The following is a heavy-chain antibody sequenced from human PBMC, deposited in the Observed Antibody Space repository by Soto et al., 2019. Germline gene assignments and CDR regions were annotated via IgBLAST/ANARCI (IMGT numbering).Heavy chain of an antibody. V-gene: IGHV3-23*01. CDR1: GFTFSSYA. CDR2: ISGSGGST. D-gene: IGHD2-15*01. J-gene: IGHJ4*02. CDR3: AERERDGGNPFDY. Sequence: PGGSLRLSCAASGFTFSSYAMSWVRQAPGKGLEWVSAISGSGGSTYYADSVKGRFTISRDNSKNTLYLQMNSLRAEDTAVYYCAERERDGGNPFDYWGQGTLVTVSS.